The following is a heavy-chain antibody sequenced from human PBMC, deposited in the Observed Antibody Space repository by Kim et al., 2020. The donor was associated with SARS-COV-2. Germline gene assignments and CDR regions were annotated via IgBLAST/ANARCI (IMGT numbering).Heavy chain of an antibody. V-gene: IGHV2-5*01. J-gene: IGHJ3*02. CDR3: AHLDFWMALDI. Sequence: KRYSPSMKRKLTITKDTSKNQVVLTMTNMDPVDTATYYCAHLDFWMALDIWGQGTMVTVSS. D-gene: IGHD3-3*01. CDR2: K.